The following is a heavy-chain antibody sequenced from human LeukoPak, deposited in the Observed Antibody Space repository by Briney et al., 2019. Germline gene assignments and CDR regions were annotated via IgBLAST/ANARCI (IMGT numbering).Heavy chain of an antibody. CDR1: GYSISSGYY. CDR3: ARRDYGSGSYYPSDNY. D-gene: IGHD3-10*01. J-gene: IGHJ4*02. CDR2: IYHSGST. Sequence: SETLSLTCAVSGYSISSGYYWGWIRQPPGKGLDWIGSIYHSGSTYYNPSLKSRVTISVDTSKNQFSLKLSSVTAADTAVYYCARRDYGSGSYYPSDNYWGQGTLVTVSS. V-gene: IGHV4-38-2*01.